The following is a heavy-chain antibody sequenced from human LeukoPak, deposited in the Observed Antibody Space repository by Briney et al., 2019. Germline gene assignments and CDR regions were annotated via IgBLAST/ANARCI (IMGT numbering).Heavy chain of an antibody. D-gene: IGHD3-9*01. J-gene: IGHJ3*02. Sequence: SETLSLTCTVSGYSINSGYYWVWIRQPPGKGLEWIGSIYRTGSTNYNPSLKSRVTISVDTSKNQFSLKVRSVTAADTAVYYCARDFERAFDIWGQGTMVTVSS. CDR3: ARDFERAFDI. CDR2: IYRTGST. V-gene: IGHV4-38-2*02. CDR1: GYSINSGYY.